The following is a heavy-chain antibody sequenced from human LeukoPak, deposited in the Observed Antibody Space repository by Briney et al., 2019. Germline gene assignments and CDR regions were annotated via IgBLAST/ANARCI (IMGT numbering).Heavy chain of an antibody. J-gene: IGHJ4*02. CDR2: ISYDGSNK. CDR1: GFTFSRFG. V-gene: IGHV3-30*18. D-gene: IGHD3-22*01. Sequence: PGGSLRLSCAASGFTFSRFGMHWVRQAPGKGLEWVAVISYDGSNKYYADSVKGRFTISRDNSKNTLYLQMNSLRAEDTAVYYCAKDHSSGYYHKYYFDYWGQGTLVTVSP. CDR3: AKDHSSGYYHKYYFDY.